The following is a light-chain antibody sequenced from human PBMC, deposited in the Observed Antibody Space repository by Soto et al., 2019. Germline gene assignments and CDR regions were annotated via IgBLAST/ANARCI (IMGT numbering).Light chain of an antibody. CDR1: QSIRRY. V-gene: IGKV1-39*01. Sequence: DIQMTQSPSSLSASVGDRVTLTCRASQSIRRYLNWYQQKPGKAPKVLIYDASSLQSGVPSRFSGSGSGTDFALTISSLQPEDFATYYCQQSYSTPWTFGQGTKVDIK. CDR3: QQSYSTPWT. J-gene: IGKJ1*01. CDR2: DAS.